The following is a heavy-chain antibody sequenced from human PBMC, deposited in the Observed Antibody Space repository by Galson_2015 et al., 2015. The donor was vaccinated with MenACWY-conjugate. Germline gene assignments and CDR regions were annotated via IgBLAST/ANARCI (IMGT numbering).Heavy chain of an antibody. J-gene: IGHJ4*02. V-gene: IGHV3-33*02. CDR3: ANMAVLTTSAFDF. D-gene: IGHD1-1*01. Sequence: GRFTISRDNSRNTLFLQMDKLSAEDTAVYYCANMAVLTTSAFDFWGQGTLVTVSS.